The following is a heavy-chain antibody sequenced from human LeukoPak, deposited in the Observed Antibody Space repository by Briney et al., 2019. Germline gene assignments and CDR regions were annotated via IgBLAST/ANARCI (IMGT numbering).Heavy chain of an antibody. Sequence: GGSLRPSCAASGFTFSSYDMHGVRQATGKGLEWVSSIGTAGDTYYPGSVKGRFTISRENAKNSLYLQMNSLRAGDTAVYYCARDTPLRGSGSLYGMDVWGQGTTVTVSS. D-gene: IGHD6-19*01. CDR1: GFTFSSYD. CDR3: ARDTPLRGSGSLYGMDV. J-gene: IGHJ6*02. CDR2: IGTAGDT. V-gene: IGHV3-13*01.